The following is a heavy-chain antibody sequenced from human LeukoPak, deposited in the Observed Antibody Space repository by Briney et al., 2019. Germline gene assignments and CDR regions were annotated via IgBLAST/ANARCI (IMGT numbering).Heavy chain of an antibody. D-gene: IGHD5-18*01. CDR2: ISNGGGST. CDR1: GFTFSSYA. CDR3: AKHMRGYSYGYFDY. Sequence: GGSLRLSCAASGFTFSSYAMHWVRQAPGKGLEYVSAISNGGGSTHYANSVKGRFTISRDNSKNTLYLQMGSLRAEDTAVYYCAKHMRGYSYGYFDYWGQGTLVTVSS. V-gene: IGHV3-64*01. J-gene: IGHJ4*02.